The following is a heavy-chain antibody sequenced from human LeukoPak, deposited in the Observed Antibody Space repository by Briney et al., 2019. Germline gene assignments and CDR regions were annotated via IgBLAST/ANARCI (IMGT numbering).Heavy chain of an antibody. V-gene: IGHV1-69*06. D-gene: IGHD6-13*01. CDR3: ARAGSYSSSWYDPSDAFDI. CDR2: IIPIFGTA. J-gene: IGHJ3*02. CDR1: GGTFTSYA. Sequence: ASVKVSCKASGGTFTSYAISWVRQAPGQGLEWMGGIIPIFGTANFAQKFQGRVTITADKSTSTAYMELSSLRSEDTAVYYCARAGSYSSSWYDPSDAFDIWGQGKMVTVSS.